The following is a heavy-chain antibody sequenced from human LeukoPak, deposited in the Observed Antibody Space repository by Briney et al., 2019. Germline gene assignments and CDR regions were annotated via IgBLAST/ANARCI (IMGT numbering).Heavy chain of an antibody. D-gene: IGHD3-22*01. CDR3: AKADLYDSSGYYEY. CDR2: ISGSGGST. V-gene: IGHV3-23*01. J-gene: IGHJ4*02. CDR1: GFTFSSYA. Sequence: GGSLGLSCAASGFTFSSYAMSWVRQAPGKGLEWVSAISGSGGSTYYADSVKGRFTISRDNSKNTLYLQMNSLRAEDTAVYYCAKADLYDSSGYYEYWGQGTLVTVSS.